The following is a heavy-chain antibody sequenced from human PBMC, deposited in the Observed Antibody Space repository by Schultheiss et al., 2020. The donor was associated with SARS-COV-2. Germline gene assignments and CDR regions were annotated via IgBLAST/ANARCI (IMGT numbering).Heavy chain of an antibody. V-gene: IGHV4-59*01. J-gene: IGHJ6*02. CDR1: GGSINSYS. CDR2: IYYSGST. D-gene: IGHD3-22*01. CDR3: ARGRGDYDSRGYYPPDV. Sequence: SETLSLTCTVSGGSINSYSWSWIRQPPGKGLEWIGYIYYSGSTNYNPSLKSRVTISVDTSKNQFSLKLSSVTAADTAVYYCARGRGDYDSRGYYPPDVWGQGTTVTVSS.